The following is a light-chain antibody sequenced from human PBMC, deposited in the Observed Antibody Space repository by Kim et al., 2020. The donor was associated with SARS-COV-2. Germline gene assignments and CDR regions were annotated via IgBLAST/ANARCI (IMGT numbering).Light chain of an antibody. J-gene: IGKJ3*01. Sequence: GDRVTITCRASQSIGRWLAWYQQKPGKAPKLLIYDASSLESGVPSRFSGSGSGTEFTLTVTSLLPDDFATYYCQQYSNFPFTFGPGTKV. CDR2: DAS. V-gene: IGKV1-5*01. CDR1: QSIGRW. CDR3: QQYSNFPFT.